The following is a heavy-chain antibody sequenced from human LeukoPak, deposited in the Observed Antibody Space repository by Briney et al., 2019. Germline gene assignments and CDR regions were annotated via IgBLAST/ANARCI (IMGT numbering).Heavy chain of an antibody. Sequence: GALRLSCAAFSSYWMTWVRQAPGKGLEWVANIKQDGSEKYYVDSVKGRFTISRDNAKNSLYLQMNSLRAEDTAVYYCARGLYDYVWGSYRSGGYYYMDVWGKGTTVTVSS. J-gene: IGHJ6*03. CDR3: ARGLYDYVWGSYRSGGYYYMDV. V-gene: IGHV3-7*01. CDR2: IKQDGSEK. D-gene: IGHD3-16*02. CDR1: SSYW.